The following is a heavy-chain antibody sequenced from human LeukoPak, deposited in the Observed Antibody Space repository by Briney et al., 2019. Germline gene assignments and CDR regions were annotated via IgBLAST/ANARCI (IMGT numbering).Heavy chain of an antibody. CDR1: GFTVSSNY. D-gene: IGHD3-22*01. J-gene: IGHJ4*02. CDR3: ARLRRNSDSSGYYYYYDY. V-gene: IGHV3-53*01. CDR2: IYSGGST. Sequence: AGGSLRLSCAASGFTVSSNYMSWVRQAPGKGLEWVSVIYSGGSTYYADSVKGRFTISRDDARNSLYLQMDSLRGDDTAVYYCARLRRNSDSSGYYYYYDYWGQGTLVTVSS.